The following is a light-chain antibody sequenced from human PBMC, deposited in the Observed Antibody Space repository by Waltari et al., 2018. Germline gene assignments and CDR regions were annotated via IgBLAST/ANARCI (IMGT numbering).Light chain of an antibody. Sequence: DIQMIQSPSSLSASVGDRVTITCRASQSISNYLNWYQQRPGKAPKLLIYAASTLQSGVPSRFSGRGSGTDFTLTITSLQPEDFATYYCQQYNSYPLTFGQGTKLEIK. CDR2: AAS. J-gene: IGKJ2*01. CDR3: QQYNSYPLT. CDR1: QSISNY. V-gene: IGKV1-39*01.